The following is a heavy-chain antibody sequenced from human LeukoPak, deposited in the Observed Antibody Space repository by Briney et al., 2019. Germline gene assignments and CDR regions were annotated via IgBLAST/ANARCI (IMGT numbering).Heavy chain of an antibody. J-gene: IGHJ4*02. CDR3: ARETGAVTRPHFDY. D-gene: IGHD4-17*01. CDR1: GFTFSSYS. V-gene: IGHV3-21*01. CDR2: ISSSSSYI. Sequence: GGSLRLSCAASGFTFSSYSMNWVRQAPGKGLEWVSSISSSSSYIYYADSVKGRFTISRDNANNSLYLQMNSLRAEDTAVYYCARETGAVTRPHFDYWGQGTLVTVSS.